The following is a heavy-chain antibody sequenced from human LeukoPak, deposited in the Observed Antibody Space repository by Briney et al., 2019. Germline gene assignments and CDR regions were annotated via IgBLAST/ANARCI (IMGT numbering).Heavy chain of an antibody. CDR1: GYTFTDYY. J-gene: IGHJ4*02. Sequence: ASVKVSCKASGYTFTDYYIHWVRQAPGRGLEWMGLIKTASGDRNYAQRLQGRVTMTRDTSISTASMELSRLKSDDTAVYYCAGGQELFFEYWGQGTLVTVSS. CDR2: IKTASGDR. CDR3: AGGQELFFEY. D-gene: IGHD1-26*01. V-gene: IGHV1-2*02.